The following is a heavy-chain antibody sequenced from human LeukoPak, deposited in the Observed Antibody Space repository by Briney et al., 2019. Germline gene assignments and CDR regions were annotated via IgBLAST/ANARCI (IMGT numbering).Heavy chain of an antibody. D-gene: IGHD3-10*01. Sequence: ASVKVSCKVSGYTLTELSMHWVRQAPGKGLEWMGGFDPEDGETIYAQKFQGRVTMTEDTSTDTAYMELSSLRSEDTAVYYCATGREFGYYGSGSYPEYICWGQGTLVTVSS. V-gene: IGHV1-24*01. CDR2: FDPEDGET. CDR3: ATGREFGYYGSGSYPEYIC. CDR1: GYTLTELS. J-gene: IGHJ4*02.